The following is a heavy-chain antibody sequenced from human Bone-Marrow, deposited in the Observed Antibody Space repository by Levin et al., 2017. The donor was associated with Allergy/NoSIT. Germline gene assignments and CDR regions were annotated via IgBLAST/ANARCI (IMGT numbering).Heavy chain of an antibody. Sequence: GGSLRLSCKGSGGSFTTYWIAWMRQMPGKGLEWMGIIYPGDSDKKYSPAFQGQVTISADRSITTVYLHWSSLKASDTAIYYCARQESGYYDAFDIWGQGTMVTVSS. J-gene: IGHJ3*02. CDR3: ARQESGYYDAFDI. CDR1: GGSFTTYW. V-gene: IGHV5-51*01. D-gene: IGHD3-3*01. CDR2: IYPGDSDK.